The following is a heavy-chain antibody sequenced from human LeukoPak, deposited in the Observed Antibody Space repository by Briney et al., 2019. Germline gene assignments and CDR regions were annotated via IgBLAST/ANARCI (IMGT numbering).Heavy chain of an antibody. CDR3: ARGGYDFWSGYGGRSHYFDY. CDR1: GYTFTSYG. D-gene: IGHD3-3*01. J-gene: IGHJ4*02. V-gene: IGHV1-18*01. Sequence: ASVKVSCKASGYTFTSYGISWVRQAPGQGLEWKGWISAYNGNTNYAQKLQGRVTMTTDTSTSTAYMELRSLRSDDTAVYYCARGGYDFWSGYGGRSHYFDYWGQGTLVTVSS. CDR2: ISAYNGNT.